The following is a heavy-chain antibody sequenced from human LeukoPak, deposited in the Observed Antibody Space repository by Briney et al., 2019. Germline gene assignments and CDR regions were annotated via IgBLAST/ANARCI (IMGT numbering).Heavy chain of an antibody. J-gene: IGHJ4*02. D-gene: IGHD3-9*01. Sequence: GGSLRLSCAASGFTISSYAMNWVRQAPGKGLEWVSSISGTGGSTYYADSVKGRLTISRDNSKTTLYLQMNSLRAEDTAVYYCAKDSVQYYDILTGYSYSDYWGQGTLVTVSS. CDR3: AKDSVQYYDILTGYSYSDY. V-gene: IGHV3-23*01. CDR2: ISGTGGST. CDR1: GFTISSYA.